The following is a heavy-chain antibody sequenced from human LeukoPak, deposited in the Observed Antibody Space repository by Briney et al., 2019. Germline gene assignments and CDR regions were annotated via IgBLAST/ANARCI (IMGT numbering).Heavy chain of an antibody. CDR2: INHSGST. CDR1: GGSFSGYY. D-gene: IGHD3-22*01. J-gene: IGHJ3*02. Sequence: SETLSLTCAVYGGSFSGYYWSWIRQPPGKGLEWIGEINHSGSTNYNPSLKSRVTISVDTSKSQFSLKLSSVTAADTAVYYCARGVATMIVVEDEAFDIWGQGTMVTVSS. CDR3: ARGVATMIVVEDEAFDI. V-gene: IGHV4-34*01.